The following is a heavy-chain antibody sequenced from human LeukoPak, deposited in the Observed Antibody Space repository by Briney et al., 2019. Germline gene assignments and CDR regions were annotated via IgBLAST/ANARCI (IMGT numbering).Heavy chain of an antibody. J-gene: IGHJ4*02. V-gene: IGHV3-53*01. D-gene: IGHD3-10*01. CDR1: RFTVSINY. CDR3: AKDSIEVGWFGELFQ. CDR2: IYSGGST. Sequence: GGSLRLSCAASRFTVSINYMTWVRQAPGKGLEWVSVIYSGGSTYYADSVKGRFTISRDNSKNTLFLQMNSLRAEDTAVYYCAKDSIEVGWFGELFQWGQGTLVTVSS.